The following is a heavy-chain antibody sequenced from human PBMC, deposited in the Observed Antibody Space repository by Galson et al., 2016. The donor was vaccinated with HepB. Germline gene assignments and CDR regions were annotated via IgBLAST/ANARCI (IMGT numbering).Heavy chain of an antibody. CDR3: ATYGSGRNFDF. Sequence: SLRLSCAASGFTFTDAWMTWVRQAPGKGLEWLGRIKSKTDSETIDYAAPVKGRFIISRDDSKNTRYLRMNSLKTEDTAIYYCATYGSGRNFDFWGQGTLVTVSS. J-gene: IGHJ4*02. CDR2: IKSKTDSETI. D-gene: IGHD3-10*01. CDR1: GFTFTDAW. V-gene: IGHV3-15*01.